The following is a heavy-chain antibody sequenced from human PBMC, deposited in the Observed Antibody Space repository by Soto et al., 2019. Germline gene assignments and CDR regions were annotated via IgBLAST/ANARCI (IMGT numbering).Heavy chain of an antibody. Sequence: QVQLVESGGGVVQPGRSLRLSCAASGFTFSSYGMHWVRQAPGKGLEWVAVIWYDGSNKYYADSVKGRFTISRDNSKNTLYLQMNSLRAEDTAVYYCARDTYYDFWSPSLMGGMDVWGQGTTVTVSS. CDR2: IWYDGSNK. J-gene: IGHJ6*02. CDR1: GFTFSSYG. CDR3: ARDTYYDFWSPSLMGGMDV. V-gene: IGHV3-33*01. D-gene: IGHD3-3*01.